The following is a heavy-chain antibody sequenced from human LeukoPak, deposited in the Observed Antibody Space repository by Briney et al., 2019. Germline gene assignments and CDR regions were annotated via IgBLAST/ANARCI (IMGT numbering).Heavy chain of an antibody. CDR3: ARDPVLRLGKLSFSFDY. D-gene: IGHD3-16*02. J-gene: IGHJ4*02. CDR1: GFTFSSYA. CDR2: ISYDGSNK. Sequence: PGGSLRLSCAASGFTFSSYAMHWVRQAPGKGLEWVAVISYDGSNKYYADSVKGRFTISRDNSKNTLYLQMNSLRAEDTAVYYCARDPVLRLGKLSFSFDYWGQGTLVTVSS. V-gene: IGHV3-30-3*01.